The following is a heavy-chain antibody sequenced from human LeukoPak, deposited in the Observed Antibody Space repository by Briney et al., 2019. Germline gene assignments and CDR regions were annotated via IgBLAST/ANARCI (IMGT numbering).Heavy chain of an antibody. D-gene: IGHD2-2*02. CDR1: GFTFSSYG. J-gene: IGHJ4*02. V-gene: IGHV3-30*02. Sequence: GGSLRLSCAASGFTFSSYGMHWVRQAPGKGLEWVAFIRYDGSNKYYADSVKGRFTISRDNSKNTLYLQMNSLRAEDTAVYYCAKMCPLLSSTSCYNXWGQGTLVTV. CDR2: IRYDGSNK. CDR3: AKMCPLLSSTSCYNX.